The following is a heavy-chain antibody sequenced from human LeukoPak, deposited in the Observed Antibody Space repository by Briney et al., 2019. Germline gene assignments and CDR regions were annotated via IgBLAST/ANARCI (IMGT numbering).Heavy chain of an antibody. V-gene: IGHV4-59*01. CDR2: IYYSGST. J-gene: IGHJ5*02. Sequence: SETLSLTCTVSGGSISSYYWSWIRQPPGKGLEWIGYIYYSGSTNYNPSLKSRVTISVDTSKNQFSLKLSSVTAADTAVYYCARDKYSSSWYYTYNWFDPWGQGTLVTVSS. CDR1: GGSISSYY. D-gene: IGHD6-13*01. CDR3: ARDKYSSSWYYTYNWFDP.